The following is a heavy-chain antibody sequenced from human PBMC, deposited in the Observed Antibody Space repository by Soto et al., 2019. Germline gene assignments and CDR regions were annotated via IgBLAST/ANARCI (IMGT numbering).Heavy chain of an antibody. CDR1: GGTFGTYG. D-gene: IGHD2-21*02. V-gene: IGHV1-69*14. CDR2: IMPIFGTS. J-gene: IGHJ4*02. Sequence: QVQLMQSGVQVKKPESSVKVSCVASGGTFGTYGIRWVRQAPGQGLEWMGGIMPIFGTSNYAHKFQGRVSMTADTSRSTAYMELSSLRSDDTAVYYCAARVVLTPVVASDYWGQGSLVIVSS. CDR3: AARVVLTPVVASDY.